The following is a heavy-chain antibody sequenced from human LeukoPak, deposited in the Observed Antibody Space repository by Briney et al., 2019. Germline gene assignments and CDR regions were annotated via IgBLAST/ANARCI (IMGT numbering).Heavy chain of an antibody. CDR3: ANQEWELQGADY. J-gene: IGHJ4*02. CDR2: ISGSGGST. Sequence: GGSLRRSCAASGFTFSSYAMSWVRQAPGKGLEWVSAISGSGGSTYYADSVKGRFTISRDNSKNTLYLQMNSLRAEDTAVYYCANQEWELQGADYWGQGTLVTVSS. D-gene: IGHD1-26*01. V-gene: IGHV3-23*01. CDR1: GFTFSSYA.